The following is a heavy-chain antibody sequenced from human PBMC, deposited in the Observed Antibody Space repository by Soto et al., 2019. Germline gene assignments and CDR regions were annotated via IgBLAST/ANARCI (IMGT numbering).Heavy chain of an antibody. CDR2: ISSNSAYI. J-gene: IGHJ5*02. D-gene: IGHD6-13*01. CDR1: GFTFRSFT. Sequence: PWGSLRLSCAASGFTFRSFTMNWVRQAPGKGLEWVSTISSNSAYIYYTDALRGRFTISRDNAKNSPHLQMNSLRAEDTAVYYCTRDASRDSSARGWFDPWGPGTLVTVSS. V-gene: IGHV3-21*01. CDR3: TRDASRDSSARGWFDP.